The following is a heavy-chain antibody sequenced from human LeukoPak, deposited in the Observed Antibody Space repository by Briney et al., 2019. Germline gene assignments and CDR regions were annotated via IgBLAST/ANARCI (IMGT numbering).Heavy chain of an antibody. J-gene: IGHJ6*03. CDR1: GGTFSSYA. V-gene: IGHV1-69*05. Sequence: SVKVSCKASGGTFSSYAISWVRQAPGQGLEWMGGIIPIFGTANYAQKFQGRVTVTTDESTSTAYMELSSLRSEDTAVYYCARDRNHGSPYYYYYMDVWGKGTTVTVSS. CDR2: IIPIFGTA. CDR3: ARDRNHGSPYYYYYMDV.